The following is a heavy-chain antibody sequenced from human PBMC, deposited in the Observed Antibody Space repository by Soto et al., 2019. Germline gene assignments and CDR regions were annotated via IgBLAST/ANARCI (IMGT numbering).Heavy chain of an antibody. J-gene: IGHJ5*02. D-gene: IGHD2-8*01. CDR2: ISPSGRP. V-gene: IGHV4-30-2*01. CDR1: GGSVSSGGYS. CDR3: TRGVLA. Sequence: QVQLQESGSRLVRPSQPLSLTCSVSGGSVSSGGYSWSWIRQAPGKGLEWIGFISPSGRPAYNPSLKSRVSISVDTSKNQISLELSSVTAADTAVYYCTRGVLAWGPETLVTVSS.